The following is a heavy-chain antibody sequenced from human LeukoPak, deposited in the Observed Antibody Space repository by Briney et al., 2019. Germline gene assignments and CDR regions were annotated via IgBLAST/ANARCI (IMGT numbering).Heavy chain of an antibody. CDR3: STGGYRRFLEP. D-gene: IGHD6-19*01. CDR2: INPTSGST. J-gene: IGHJ5*02. CDR1: GYTFTSYY. V-gene: IGHV1-46*01. Sequence: ASVKVSCKASGYTFTSYYMHWVRQAPGQGLAWMGIINPTSGSTNYAQKVQGRVSMTSDRSTNTDYLELTRLRLEDTAVYFCSTGGYRRFLEPWGQGTLVTVSS.